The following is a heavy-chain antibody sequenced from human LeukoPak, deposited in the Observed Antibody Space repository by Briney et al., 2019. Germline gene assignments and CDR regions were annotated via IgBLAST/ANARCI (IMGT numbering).Heavy chain of an antibody. Sequence: GRSLRLSCGASGFNFADYAVHWVRQGPGKGLEWVSGISWNSDSIEYADSVKGRFTISRDNAKKSLFLQMNSQTTEDTALYYCVRDRGSGWYGRYFGMDVWGQGTTVTVFS. CDR3: VRDRGSGWYGRYFGMDV. CDR2: ISWNSDSI. V-gene: IGHV3-9*01. J-gene: IGHJ6*02. D-gene: IGHD6-19*01. CDR1: GFNFADYA.